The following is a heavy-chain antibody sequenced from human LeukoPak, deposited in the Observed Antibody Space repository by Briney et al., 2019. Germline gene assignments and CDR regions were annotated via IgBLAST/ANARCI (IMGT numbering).Heavy chain of an antibody. CDR3: ATRYCSGGSCYFGN. V-gene: IGHV3-23*01. CDR1: GFIFSDYA. CDR2: ITASSGNT. J-gene: IGHJ4*02. D-gene: IGHD2-15*01. Sequence: GGSLRLSCAASGFIFSDYAMNWVRQAPGKGLEWVSSITASSGNTFYADSVKGRFTISRENSKNTLYLQMNSLRPEDTAIYYCATRYCSGGSCYFGNWGQGTLVTVSS.